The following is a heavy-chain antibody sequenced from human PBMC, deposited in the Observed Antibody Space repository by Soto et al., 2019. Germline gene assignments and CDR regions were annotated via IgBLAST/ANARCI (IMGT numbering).Heavy chain of an antibody. J-gene: IGHJ4*02. V-gene: IGHV4-39*02. CDR3: AREGELPPYSDY. Sequence: SETLSLTCTVSGGSISSSSYYWGWIRQPPGKGLEWIGSIYYSGSTYYNPSLKSRVTISVDTSKNQFSLKLSSVTAADTAVYYCAREGELPPYSDYWGQGTLVTVSS. CDR1: GGSISSSSYY. D-gene: IGHD2-15*01. CDR2: IYYSGST.